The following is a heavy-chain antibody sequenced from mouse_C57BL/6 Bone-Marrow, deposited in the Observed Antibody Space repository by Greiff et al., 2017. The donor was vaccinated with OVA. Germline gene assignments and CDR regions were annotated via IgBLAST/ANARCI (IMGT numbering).Heavy chain of an antibody. J-gene: IGHJ2*01. Sequence: VQLKESVAELVRPGASVKLSCTASGFNIKNTYMHWVKQRPEQGLEWIGRIDPANGNTKYAPKFQGKATITADTSSNTAYLQLSSLTSEGTAIYYCARGTTVVAGFDYWGQGTTLTVSS. CDR1: GFNIKNTY. D-gene: IGHD1-1*01. V-gene: IGHV14-3*01. CDR3: ARGTTVVAGFDY. CDR2: IDPANGNT.